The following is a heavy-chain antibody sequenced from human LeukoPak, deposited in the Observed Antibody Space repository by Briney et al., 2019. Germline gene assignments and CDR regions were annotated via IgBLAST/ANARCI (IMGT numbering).Heavy chain of an antibody. CDR1: GYSISSGYY. CDR3: ARAVGTTAVLFDY. J-gene: IGHJ4*02. Sequence: SETLSLTCAVSGYSISSGYYWGWIRQPPGKGLECIGSIHHSGSTYYNPSLKSRVTISVDTSKNQFSLRLSSVTAADTAVYYCARAVGTTAVLFDYWGQGTLVTVS. V-gene: IGHV4-38-2*01. D-gene: IGHD1-26*01. CDR2: IHHSGST.